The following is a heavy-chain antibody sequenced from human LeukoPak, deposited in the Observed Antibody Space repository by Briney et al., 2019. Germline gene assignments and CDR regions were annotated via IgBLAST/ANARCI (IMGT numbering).Heavy chain of an antibody. Sequence: GGSLRLSCAASGFSFSTYEMNWVRQAPGKGLEWISYVSRSSSVTHYADSVKGRFTISRDNAKNSLYLQMSSLRDEDTAEYYCATALGKPEWYPGYWGQGTLVTVSS. CDR1: GFSFSTYE. CDR2: VSRSSSVT. J-gene: IGHJ4*02. D-gene: IGHD3-3*01. V-gene: IGHV3-48*02. CDR3: ATALGKPEWYPGY.